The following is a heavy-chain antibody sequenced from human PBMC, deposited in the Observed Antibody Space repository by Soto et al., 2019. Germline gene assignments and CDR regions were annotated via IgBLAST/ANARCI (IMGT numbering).Heavy chain of an antibody. CDR3: ARSFLYCSGGSCYSYYYYYGMDV. J-gene: IGHJ6*02. CDR1: GGTFSSYA. CDR2: IIPIFGTA. V-gene: IGHV1-69*13. D-gene: IGHD2-15*01. Sequence: SVKVSCKASGGTFSSYAISWVRQAPGQGLEWMGGIIPIFGTANYAQKFQGRVTITADESTSTAYMELSSLRSEDTAVYYCARSFLYCSGGSCYSYYYYYGMDVWGQGTTVTVSS.